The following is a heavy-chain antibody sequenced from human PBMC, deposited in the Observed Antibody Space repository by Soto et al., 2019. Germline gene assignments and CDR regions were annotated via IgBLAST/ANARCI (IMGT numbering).Heavy chain of an antibody. CDR3: ARGPDNWKNFYDP. CDR2: IYYTGTT. Sequence: PSETLSLTCTVFVDSISNNFWSWIRQSPGKGLEWIGYIYYTGTTNYNPSLETRDTISVDPSKNHFSLEINSVTAADTAVYFCARGPDNWKNFYDPWGQGALVTVSS. V-gene: IGHV4-59*01. D-gene: IGHD1-20*01. CDR1: VDSISNNF. J-gene: IGHJ5*02.